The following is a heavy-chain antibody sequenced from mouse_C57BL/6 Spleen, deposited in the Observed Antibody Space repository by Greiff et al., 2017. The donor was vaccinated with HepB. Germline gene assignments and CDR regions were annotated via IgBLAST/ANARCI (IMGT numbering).Heavy chain of an antibody. J-gene: IGHJ3*01. CDR1: GYSITSGYY. CDR2: ISYDGSN. V-gene: IGHV3-6*01. CDR3: AREGYFAY. Sequence: DVQLQESGPGLVKPSQSLSLTCSVTGYSITSGYYWSWIRQFPGNKLEWMGYISYDGSNNYNPSLKNRISITRDTSKNQCFLKLNSVTTEDTATYYCAREGYFAYWGQGTLVTVSA.